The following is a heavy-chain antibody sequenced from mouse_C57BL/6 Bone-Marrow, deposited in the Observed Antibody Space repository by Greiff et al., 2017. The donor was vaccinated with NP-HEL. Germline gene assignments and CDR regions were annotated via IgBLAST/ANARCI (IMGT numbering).Heavy chain of an antibody. V-gene: IGHV1-52*01. CDR3: ARLGTGTEAY. J-gene: IGHJ3*01. CDR2: IDPSDSET. D-gene: IGHD4-1*01. Sequence: QVQLQQPGAELVRPGSSVKLSCKASGYTFTSYWMHWVKQRPIQGLEWIGNIDPSDSETHYNQKFKDKATLTVDKSSSTAYMQLSSLTSEDSAVYYCARLGTGTEAYWGQGTLVTVSA. CDR1: GYTFTSYW.